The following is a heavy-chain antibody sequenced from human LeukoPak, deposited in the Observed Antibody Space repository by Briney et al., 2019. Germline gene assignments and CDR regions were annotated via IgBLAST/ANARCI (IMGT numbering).Heavy chain of an antibody. Sequence: GRSLRLSCAASGFTFSRYGMHWVRQASGKGLEWVALISYDGSNKYYADSVKGRFTISRDNSKNTLYLQMNSLRPEDTAVYYCAKGEPYGSGSYPADYWGQGTLVTVSS. CDR3: AKGEPYGSGSYPADY. CDR2: ISYDGSNK. J-gene: IGHJ4*02. CDR1: GFTFSRYG. V-gene: IGHV3-30*18. D-gene: IGHD3-10*01.